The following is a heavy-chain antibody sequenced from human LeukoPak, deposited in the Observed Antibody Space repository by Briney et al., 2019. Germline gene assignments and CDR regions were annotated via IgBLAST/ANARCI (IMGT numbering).Heavy chain of an antibody. V-gene: IGHV3-23*01. CDR2: ISGSGGST. D-gene: IGHD3-9*01. CDR3: AKDLPSTYYDILTGPEDPDY. CDR1: GFTFSSYA. J-gene: IGHJ4*02. Sequence: GGSLRLPCAASGFTFSSYAMSWVRQAPGKGLEWVSAISGSGGSTYYADSVKGRFTISRDNSKNTLYLQMNSLRAEDTAVYYCAKDLPSTYYDILTGPEDPDYWGQGTLVTVSS.